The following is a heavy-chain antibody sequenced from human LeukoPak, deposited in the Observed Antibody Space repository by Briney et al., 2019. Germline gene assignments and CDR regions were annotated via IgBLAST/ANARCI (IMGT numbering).Heavy chain of an antibody. D-gene: IGHD4-17*01. Sequence: ASVKVSCKASAYTFTTYVMHWVRQAPGQRLEWMGWINAGNGNTKYSQKFQGRVTITRDTSASTAYMELSSLRSEDTAVYYCARSLLYGDPVWLDYWGQGTLVTVSS. CDR1: AYTFTTYV. CDR3: ARSLLYGDPVWLDY. J-gene: IGHJ4*02. CDR2: INAGNGNT. V-gene: IGHV1-3*01.